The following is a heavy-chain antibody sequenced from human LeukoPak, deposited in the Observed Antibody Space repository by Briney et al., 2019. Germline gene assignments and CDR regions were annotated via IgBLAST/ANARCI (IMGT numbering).Heavy chain of an antibody. V-gene: IGHV4-4*07. Sequence: RPSETLSLTCTVSGGSMNTFSWNWIRQPAGKGLEWIGRISTTGTTSYNPSLKSRVTMSVDTSKNQFSLRLSSVTAADTAVYYCAREDSGHSSGWNYFDYWGQGTLVTVSS. D-gene: IGHD6-19*01. CDR2: ISTTGTT. CDR3: AREDSGHSSGWNYFDY. CDR1: GGSMNTFS. J-gene: IGHJ4*02.